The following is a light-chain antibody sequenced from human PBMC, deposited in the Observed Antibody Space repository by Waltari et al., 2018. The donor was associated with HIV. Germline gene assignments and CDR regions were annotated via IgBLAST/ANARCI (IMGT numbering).Light chain of an antibody. CDR3: QSYDSSLSASV. CDR1: RSNIGAGYD. V-gene: IGLV1-40*01. CDR2: GNT. J-gene: IGLJ2*01. Sequence: QSVLTQPPSVSGAPGQRVTISCTGSRSNIGAGYDVHWYQQLPGPAPKLLSYGNTNRPSGVPDRFSGSKSGTSASLAITGLQAEDEADYYCQSYDSSLSASVFGEGTKLTVL.